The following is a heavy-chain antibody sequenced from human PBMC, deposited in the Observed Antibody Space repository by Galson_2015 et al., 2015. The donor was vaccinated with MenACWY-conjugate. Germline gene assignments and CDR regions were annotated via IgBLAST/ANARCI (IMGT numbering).Heavy chain of an antibody. J-gene: IGHJ6*02. V-gene: IGHV3-23*01. D-gene: IGHD4-23*01. CDR2: ISGSGANT. CDR1: GFTFRDYA. CDR3: AKTQKLVYFYYGLDV. Sequence: SLRLSCAASGFTFRDYAMTWVRLAPGKGLEWISAISGSGANTYYADFVKGRSTVSRDNSKDTVYLQLNSLRGEDTAIYYCAKTQKLVYFYYGLDVWGQGTTVTVSS.